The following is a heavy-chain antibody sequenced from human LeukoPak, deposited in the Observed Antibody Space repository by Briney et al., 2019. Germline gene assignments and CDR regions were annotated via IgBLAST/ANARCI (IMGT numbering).Heavy chain of an antibody. Sequence: SVKVSCKASGGTFSSYAISWVRQAPGQGLEWMGRIIPILGIANYAQKFQGRVTITADKSTSTAYMELSSLRSEDTAVYYCARIKQQLPNWFDPWGQGTLVIVSS. CDR1: GGTFSSYA. CDR2: IIPILGIA. D-gene: IGHD6-13*01. J-gene: IGHJ5*02. CDR3: ARIKQQLPNWFDP. V-gene: IGHV1-69*04.